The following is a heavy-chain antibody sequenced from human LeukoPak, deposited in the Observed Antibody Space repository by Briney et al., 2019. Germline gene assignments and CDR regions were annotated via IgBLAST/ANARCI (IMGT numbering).Heavy chain of an antibody. D-gene: IGHD2-15*01. J-gene: IGHJ3*02. Sequence: VASVKVSCRVSGGTFSIYAISWVRQAPGKGLEWMGGIIPMFGTPNYAQRFQGRVTITADESTSTAYMELSRLTSEDTAVYYCAKELPLYCSGGTCPGAFDIWGQGTMVIVSS. CDR1: GGTFSIYA. CDR2: IIPMFGTP. V-gene: IGHV1-69*13. CDR3: AKELPLYCSGGTCPGAFDI.